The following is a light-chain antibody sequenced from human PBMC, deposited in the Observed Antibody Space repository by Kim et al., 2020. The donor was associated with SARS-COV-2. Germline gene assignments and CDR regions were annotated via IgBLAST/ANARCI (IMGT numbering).Light chain of an antibody. Sequence: SYELTQPPSVSVSPGQTASISCSGDKLGSKYACWYQQKPGQSPVLVIYQDNKRPSGIPERFSGSNSGSTATLTISGTHTMDEADYYCQAWDAYIGVFGGG. CDR2: QDN. CDR3: QAWDAYIGV. V-gene: IGLV3-1*01. CDR1: KLGSKY. J-gene: IGLJ3*02.